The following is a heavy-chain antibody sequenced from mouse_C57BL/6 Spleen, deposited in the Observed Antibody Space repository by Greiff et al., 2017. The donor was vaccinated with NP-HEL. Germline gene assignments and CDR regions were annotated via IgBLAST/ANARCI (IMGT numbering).Heavy chain of an antibody. CDR3: ARHDWFAY. CDR2: IYPGDGDT. V-gene: IGHV1-82*01. Sequence: QVQLKQSGPELVKPGASVKISCKASGYAFSSSWMNWVKQRPGKGLEWIGRIYPGDGDTNYNGKFKGKATLTADKSSSTAYMQLSSLTSEDSAVYFCARHDWFAYWGQGTLVTVSA. CDR1: GYAFSSSW. J-gene: IGHJ3*01.